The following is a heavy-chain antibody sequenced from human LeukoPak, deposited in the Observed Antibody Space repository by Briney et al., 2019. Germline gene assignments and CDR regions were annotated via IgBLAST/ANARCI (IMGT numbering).Heavy chain of an antibody. D-gene: IGHD3-3*01. J-gene: IGHJ6*03. CDR2: ISSKAYSGTT. Sequence: GGSLRLSCTASGFTFDDYAMSWFRQAPGKGLEWVGFISSKAYSGTTEYAASVKGRFTISRDDSKSIAYLQMNSLKTEDTAVYYCTRAQYYDFWSGYYMDVWGKGTTVTVSS. V-gene: IGHV3-49*03. CDR3: TRAQYYDFWSGYYMDV. CDR1: GFTFDDYA.